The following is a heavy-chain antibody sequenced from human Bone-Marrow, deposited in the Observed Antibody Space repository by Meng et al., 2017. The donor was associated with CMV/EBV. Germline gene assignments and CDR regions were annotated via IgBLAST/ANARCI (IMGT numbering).Heavy chain of an antibody. J-gene: IGHJ4*02. CDR1: GFTFSSYE. CDR3: ARVPDGYTTYYFDY. CDR2: ISSSGSTI. V-gene: IGHV3-48*03. Sequence: GESLKISCAASGFTFSSYEMNWVRQAPGKGLEWVSYISSSGSTIYYADSVKGRFTISRDNAKNSLYLQMNSLRAEDTAVYYCARVPDGYTTYYFDYCGQGTLVTVSS. D-gene: IGHD5-24*01.